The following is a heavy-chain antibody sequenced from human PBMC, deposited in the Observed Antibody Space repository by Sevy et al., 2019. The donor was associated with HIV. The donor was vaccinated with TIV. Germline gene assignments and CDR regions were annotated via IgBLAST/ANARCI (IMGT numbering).Heavy chain of an antibody. CDR1: GFTFSSYS. D-gene: IGHD2-2*01. J-gene: IGHJ4*02. Sequence: GGSPRLSCAASGFTFSSYSMNWVRQAPGKGLEWVSSISSSSSYIYYADSVKGRFTISRDNAKNSLYLQMNSLRAEDTAVYYCARDGHCSSTSCSNGFDYWGQGTLVTVSS. CDR3: ARDGHCSSTSCSNGFDY. V-gene: IGHV3-21*01. CDR2: ISSSSSYI.